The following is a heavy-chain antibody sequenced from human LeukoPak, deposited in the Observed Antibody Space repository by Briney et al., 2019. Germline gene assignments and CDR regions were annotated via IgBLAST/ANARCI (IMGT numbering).Heavy chain of an antibody. D-gene: IGHD2-15*01. CDR3: ARHGYCSGGSCYWDY. J-gene: IGHJ4*02. Sequence: SSETLSLTCIVSGGSISPYYWSWIRQPPGSGLELIAYIYYSGSTSYNPSLKSRVAISVDTSNNEVSLKLSSVTAADTAVYYCARHGYCSGGSCYWDYWGQGTLVTVSS. CDR1: GGSISPYY. CDR2: IYYSGST. V-gene: IGHV4-59*08.